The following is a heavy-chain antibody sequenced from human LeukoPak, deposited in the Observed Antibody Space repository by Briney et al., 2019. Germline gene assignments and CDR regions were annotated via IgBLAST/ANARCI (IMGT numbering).Heavy chain of an antibody. J-gene: IGHJ6*03. CDR1: GFTFSSYA. Sequence: GGPLNLSCAASGFTFSSYAMNWFGRAPGKGRGGVSYISSSSSTIYYADSVKGRFTISRDNAKNSLYLQMNSLRDEDTAVYYCARDGTARYYYMDVWGKGTTVTVSS. CDR3: ARDGTARYYYMDV. V-gene: IGHV3-48*02. CDR2: ISSSSSTI. D-gene: IGHD1-1*01.